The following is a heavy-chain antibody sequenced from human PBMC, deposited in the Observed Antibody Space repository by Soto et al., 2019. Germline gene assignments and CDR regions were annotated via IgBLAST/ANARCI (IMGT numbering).Heavy chain of an antibody. CDR3: ARYYDSFAGPHFDI. Sequence: QSGGSLRLSCAASGFTFSSYEMNWVRQAPGKGLEWVSYISSSGSTIYYADSVKGRFTISRDNAKNSLYLQMNSLRAEDTAVYYCARYYDSFAGPHFDIWGQGTMVTVSS. D-gene: IGHD3-9*01. CDR1: GFTFSSYE. CDR2: ISSSGSTI. J-gene: IGHJ3*02. V-gene: IGHV3-48*03.